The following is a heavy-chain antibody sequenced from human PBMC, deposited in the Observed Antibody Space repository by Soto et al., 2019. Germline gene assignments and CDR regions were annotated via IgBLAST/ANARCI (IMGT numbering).Heavy chain of an antibody. CDR2: IYYSGST. J-gene: IGHJ6*02. V-gene: IGHV4-31*03. CDR1: GGSISSGGYY. CDR3: ARDFRRARYYYGMDV. Sequence: LSLTCTVSGGSISSGGYYWSWIRQHPGKGLEWIGYIYYSGSTYYNPSLKSRVTISVDTSKNQFSLKLSSVTAADTAVYYCARDFRRARYYYGMDVWGQGTTVTVSS.